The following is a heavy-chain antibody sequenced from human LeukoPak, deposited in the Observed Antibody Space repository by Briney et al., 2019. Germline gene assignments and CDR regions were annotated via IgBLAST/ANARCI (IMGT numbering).Heavy chain of an antibody. CDR2: ISYDGSNK. J-gene: IGHJ6*02. V-gene: IGHV3-30-3*01. CDR1: GFTFSSYA. Sequence: PGGSLRLSCAASGFTFSSYAMHWVRQAPGKGLEWVAVISYDGSNKYYADSVKGRFTISRDNSKNTLYLQMNSLRAEGTAVYYCARDRGYYSQNYYYYYYGMDVWGQGTTVTVSS. D-gene: IGHD3-3*01. CDR3: ARDRGYYSQNYYYYYYGMDV.